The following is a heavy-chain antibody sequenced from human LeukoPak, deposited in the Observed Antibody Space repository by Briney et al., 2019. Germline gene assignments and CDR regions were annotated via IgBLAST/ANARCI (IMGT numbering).Heavy chain of an antibody. CDR3: ARYNYCSGGSCYAPERRGYYYYMDV. V-gene: IGHV5-51*01. J-gene: IGHJ6*03. CDR2: IYPGDSDT. Sequence: GESLEISCKGSGFSFSNSWIGWVRQLPGKGLEWMGIIYPGDSDTRYSPSFQGQVTISADKSIRTAYLQWSSLKASDTAMYYCARYNYCSGGSCYAPERRGYYYYMDVWGKGTTVTISS. CDR1: GFSFSNSW. D-gene: IGHD2-15*01.